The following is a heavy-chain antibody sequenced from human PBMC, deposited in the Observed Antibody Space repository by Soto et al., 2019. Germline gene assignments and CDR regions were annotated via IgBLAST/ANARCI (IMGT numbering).Heavy chain of an antibody. CDR1: GGTFSSYT. CDR2: IIPILGIA. Sequence: GASVKVSCKASGGTFSSYTISWVRQAPGQGLEWMGRIIPILGIADYAQKFQGRVTITADKSTSTAYMELSSLRSEDTAVYYCARGQQLYPFDYWGQGTLVTVSS. V-gene: IGHV1-69*02. D-gene: IGHD6-13*01. J-gene: IGHJ4*02. CDR3: ARGQQLYPFDY.